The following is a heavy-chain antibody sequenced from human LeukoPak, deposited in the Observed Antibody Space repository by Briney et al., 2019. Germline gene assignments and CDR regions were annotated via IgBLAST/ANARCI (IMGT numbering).Heavy chain of an antibody. CDR3: ARHGKGYSYDYLDY. D-gene: IGHD5-18*01. V-gene: IGHV4-39*01. CDR1: GGSISSSSYY. J-gene: IGHJ4*02. CDR2: IDDSGSI. Sequence: PSETLSLTCTVPGGSISSSSYYWGWIRQTAGKGLEWIGSIDDSGSIYYNPSLKSRVTISIDTSKNQFSLKLSSVTAADTAVYYCARHGKGYSYDYLDYWGQGALVTVSS.